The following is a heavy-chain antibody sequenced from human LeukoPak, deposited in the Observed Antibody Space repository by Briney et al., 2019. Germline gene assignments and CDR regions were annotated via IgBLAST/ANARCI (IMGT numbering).Heavy chain of an antibody. D-gene: IGHD3-10*01. V-gene: IGHV3-7*01. CDR3: ARGMTGSYYDDYFDY. J-gene: IGHJ4*02. CDR1: GFTFSSYA. CDR2: IKQDGSEK. Sequence: GGSLRLSCAASGFTFSSYAMSWVRQAPGKGLEWVANIKQDGSEKYYVDSVKGRFTISRDNAKNSLYLQMNSLRAEDTAVYYCARGMTGSYYDDYFDYWGQGTLVTVSS.